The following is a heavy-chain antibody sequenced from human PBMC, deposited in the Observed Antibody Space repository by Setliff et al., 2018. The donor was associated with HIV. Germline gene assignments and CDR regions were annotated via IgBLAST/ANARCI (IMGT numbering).Heavy chain of an antibody. V-gene: IGHV5-51*01. J-gene: IGHJ4*02. D-gene: IGHD6-25*01. CDR2: IYPGDSDS. CDR1: GYTFSNYC. Sequence: GESLKISCQDSGYTFSNYCIAWVRQMPGKGLEWVGFIYPGDSDSRYSPSFRGQVTISADKSTTTAYLDWAGLKASDTAMYYCVRYIRAAAGYIDHWGQGTLVTVSS. CDR3: VRYIRAAAGYIDH.